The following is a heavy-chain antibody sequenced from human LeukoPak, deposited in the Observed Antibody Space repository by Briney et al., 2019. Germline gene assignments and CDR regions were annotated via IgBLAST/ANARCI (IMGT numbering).Heavy chain of an antibody. V-gene: IGHV4-59*08. J-gene: IGHJ6*02. D-gene: IGHD2-15*01. CDR1: GGSISSYY. Sequence: SETLSLTCTVSGGSISSYYWSWIRQPPGKGLERIGYIYYSGSTNYNPSPKSRVTISVDTSKNQSSLKLSSVTAADTAVYYCARSPPTYCSGGSCYYYGMDVWGQGTTVTVSS. CDR3: ARSPPTYCSGGSCYYYGMDV. CDR2: IYYSGST.